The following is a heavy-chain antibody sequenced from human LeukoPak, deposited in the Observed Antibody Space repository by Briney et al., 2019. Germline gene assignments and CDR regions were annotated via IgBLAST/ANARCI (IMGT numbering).Heavy chain of an antibody. CDR3: ARHHSSVTAFDI. CDR2: IYYTGST. Sequence: SETLSLTCTVSGGSTSSGGYYWTWIRQHPGKGLEWIGYIYYTGSTFFNPSLKSRVIISVDTSKNQFSLKLSSVTAADTAVYYCARHHSSVTAFDIWGQGTMVTVSS. D-gene: IGHD3-22*01. J-gene: IGHJ3*02. V-gene: IGHV4-31*03. CDR1: GGSTSSGGYY.